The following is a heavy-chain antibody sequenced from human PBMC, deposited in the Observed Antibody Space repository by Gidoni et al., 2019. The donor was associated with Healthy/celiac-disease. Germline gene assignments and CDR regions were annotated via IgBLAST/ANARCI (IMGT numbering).Heavy chain of an antibody. CDR2: IYYSGST. V-gene: IGHV4-39*07. CDR3: ARGLLSWFGELSHIDY. Sequence: QLQLQESGPGLVKPSETLSLTCTVSGGSLRSSSYYWGWIRQPPGKGLEWIGSIYYSGSTYYNPSLKSRVTISVDTSKNQFSLKLSSVTAADTAVYYCARGLLSWFGELSHIDYWGQGTLVTVSS. J-gene: IGHJ4*02. D-gene: IGHD3-10*01. CDR1: GGSLRSSSYY.